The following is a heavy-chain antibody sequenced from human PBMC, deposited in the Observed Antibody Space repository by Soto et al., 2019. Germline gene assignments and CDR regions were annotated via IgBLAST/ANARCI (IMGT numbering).Heavy chain of an antibody. J-gene: IGHJ4*02. Sequence: PGGSLRLSCAASGFTFSSYGMHWVRQAPGKGLEWVAVIWYDGSNKYYADSVKGRFTISRDNSKNTLYLQMNSLRAEDTAVYYCARDHYSGYPYYFDYWGQGTLVTVSS. CDR2: IWYDGSNK. D-gene: IGHD5-12*01. CDR3: ARDHYSGYPYYFDY. V-gene: IGHV3-33*01. CDR1: GFTFSSYG.